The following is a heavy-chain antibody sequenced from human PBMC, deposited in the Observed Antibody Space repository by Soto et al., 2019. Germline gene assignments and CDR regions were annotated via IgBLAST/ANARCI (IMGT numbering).Heavy chain of an antibody. CDR2: IYHSGST. V-gene: IGHV4-4*02. Sequence: QVQLQESGPGLVKPSGTLSLTCAVSGGSINSSNWWSWVRQPPGKGLEWIGEIYHSGSTNYNPSLKSRVTISVDKSKNQFSLKLSSVTAADTAVYYCARGPYAPGYSSSWDTWTDYWGQGTLVTVSS. D-gene: IGHD6-13*01. CDR3: ARGPYAPGYSSSWDTWTDY. J-gene: IGHJ4*02. CDR1: GGSINSSNW.